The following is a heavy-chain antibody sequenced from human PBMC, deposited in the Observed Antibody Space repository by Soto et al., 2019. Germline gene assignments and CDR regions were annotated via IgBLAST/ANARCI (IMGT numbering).Heavy chain of an antibody. V-gene: IGHV1-69*01. CDR1: GDPSSYSA. Sequence: QVRVVQSGAEVRKPGSSVKVSCTASGDPSSYSAIGWLRQAPGQGLEWMGGINPNFGSAIYAQKFQGRTTITAHYMELNDLRSEDTAIYFCAIYYTAVAYFENWGQGTLVTVSS. CDR3: AIYYTAVAYFEN. D-gene: IGHD5-18*01. J-gene: IGHJ4*02. CDR2: INPNFGSA.